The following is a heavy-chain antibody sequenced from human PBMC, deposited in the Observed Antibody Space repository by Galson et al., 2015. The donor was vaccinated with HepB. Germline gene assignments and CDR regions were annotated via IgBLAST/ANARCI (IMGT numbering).Heavy chain of an antibody. D-gene: IGHD3-22*01. CDR2: FDPEDGET. V-gene: IGHV1-24*01. CDR3: ATLPPRGYYDSSGYRYFDY. CDR1: GSTLTELS. Sequence: SVKVSCKVSGSTLTELSMHWVRQAPGKGLEWMGGFDPEDGETIYAQKFQGRVTMTEDTSTDTAYMELSSLRSEDTAVYYCATLPPRGYYDSSGYRYFDYWGQGTLVTVSS. J-gene: IGHJ4*02.